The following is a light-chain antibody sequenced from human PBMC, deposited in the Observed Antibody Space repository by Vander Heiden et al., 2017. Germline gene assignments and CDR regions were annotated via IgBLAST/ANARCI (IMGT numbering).Light chain of an antibody. Sequence: EIVMTQSPATLSVSPGERATLSCRASQSVSSNLAWYKQKPGQAPRLLIYGASTRATGITARFSGSGSGTEFTLTITTLQSEDFAVYYCQKDKNWPPGRKLGKGTKVKIK. J-gene: IGKJ1*01. CDR1: QSVSSN. CDR3: QKDKNWPPGRK. CDR2: GAS. V-gene: IGKV3-15*01.